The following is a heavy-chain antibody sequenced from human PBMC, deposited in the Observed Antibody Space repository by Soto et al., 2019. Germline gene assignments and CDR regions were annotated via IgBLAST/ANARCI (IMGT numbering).Heavy chain of an antibody. Sequence: QVQLQQWGAGLLKPSETLSLTCAFYGGSFSGFYCSWIRQPPGKGLEWIGEIDHSGSTNYNPSLNXXVXIXXDTSKNQCSLDLSSVTAADTAVYYCARVRRGYDQIGGQGTLVTVSS. J-gene: IGHJ4*02. D-gene: IGHD5-12*01. V-gene: IGHV4-34*01. CDR3: ARVRRGYDQI. CDR2: IDHSGST. CDR1: GGSFSGFY.